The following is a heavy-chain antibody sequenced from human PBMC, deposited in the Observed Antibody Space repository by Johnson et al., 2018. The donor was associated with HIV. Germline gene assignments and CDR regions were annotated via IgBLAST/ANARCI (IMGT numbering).Heavy chain of an antibody. CDR1: FAFSSYG. J-gene: IGHJ3*02. V-gene: IGHV3-30*18. Sequence: FAFSSYGMHWVRQAPGKGLEWVAIISYGGSTGYANSVKGRFTISRDNSKNTLYLQMGSLRAEDMAVYYCAKGQYSSSPCAFDIWGQGTMVTVSS. D-gene: IGHD6-6*01. CDR2: ISYGGST. CDR3: AKGQYSSSPCAFDI.